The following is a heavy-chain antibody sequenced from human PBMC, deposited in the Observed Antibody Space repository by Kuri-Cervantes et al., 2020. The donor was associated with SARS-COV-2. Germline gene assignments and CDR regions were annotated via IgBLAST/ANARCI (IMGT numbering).Heavy chain of an antibody. CDR1: GGPISSYY. J-gene: IGHJ5*02. CDR2: IYYSGST. D-gene: IGHD7-27*01. CDR3: ARRSIWGSSDDP. Sequence: SETLSLTCTVSGGPISSYYWSWIRQPPGKGLEWIGYIYYSGSTNYNPSLKSRVTISVDTSKNQFSLKLSSVTAADTAAYYCARRSIWGSSDDPWGQGTLVTVSS. V-gene: IGHV4-59*08.